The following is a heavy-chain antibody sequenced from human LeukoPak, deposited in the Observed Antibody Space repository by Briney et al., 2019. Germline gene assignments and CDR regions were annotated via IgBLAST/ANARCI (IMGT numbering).Heavy chain of an antibody. CDR2: IIPILGIA. J-gene: IGHJ4*02. CDR3: ASQRYYYDSSGLMDY. CDR1: GGTFSSYA. V-gene: IGHV1-69*04. Sequence: GASVKVSCKASGGTFSSYAISWVRQAPGQGLEWMGRIIPILGIANYAQKFQGRVTITADKSTSTAYMELSSLRSEDTAVYYCASQRYYYDSSGLMDYWGQGTLVTVSS. D-gene: IGHD3-22*01.